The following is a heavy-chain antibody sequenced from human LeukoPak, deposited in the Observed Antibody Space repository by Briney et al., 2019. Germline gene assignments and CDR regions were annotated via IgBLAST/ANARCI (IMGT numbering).Heavy chain of an antibody. Sequence: GGSLRLSCAASGFTFSSYAMSWVRQAPGKGLEWVSAISGSGGSTYYADSVKGRFTISRDNSKNTLYLQMNSLRAEDTAVYYCAKSPRTEYYYDSSGYPLDYWGQGTLVTVSS. CDR1: GFTFSSYA. CDR2: ISGSGGST. D-gene: IGHD3-22*01. CDR3: AKSPRTEYYYDSSGYPLDY. V-gene: IGHV3-23*01. J-gene: IGHJ4*02.